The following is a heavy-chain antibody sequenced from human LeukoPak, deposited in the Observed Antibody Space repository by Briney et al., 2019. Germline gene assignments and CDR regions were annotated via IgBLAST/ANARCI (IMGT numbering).Heavy chain of an antibody. Sequence: SETLSLTCTVSGGSISSGGYYWSWIRQPPGKGLEWIGYICHSGSTYYNPSLKSRVTISVDRSKNQFSLKLSSVTAADTAVYYCARGAGYCSSTSCLENNWFDPWGQGTLVTVSS. CDR2: ICHSGST. CDR1: GGSISSGGYY. CDR3: ARGAGYCSSTSCLENNWFDP. V-gene: IGHV4-30-2*01. D-gene: IGHD2-2*01. J-gene: IGHJ5*02.